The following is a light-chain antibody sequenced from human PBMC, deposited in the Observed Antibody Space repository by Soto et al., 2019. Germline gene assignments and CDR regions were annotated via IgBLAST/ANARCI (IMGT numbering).Light chain of an antibody. CDR2: TTS. V-gene: IGLV1-44*01. J-gene: IGLJ2*01. CDR1: SSNIGSNT. CDR3: AAWDDSLNGVV. Sequence: QAVVTQPPSASGTPGQRVTVSCSGSSSNIGSNTVNWYQQLPGAAPKLLIYTTSQRPSGVPDRFSGSKSGTSASLAISGLQSEDEADYYCAAWDDSLNGVVFGGGTKVTVL.